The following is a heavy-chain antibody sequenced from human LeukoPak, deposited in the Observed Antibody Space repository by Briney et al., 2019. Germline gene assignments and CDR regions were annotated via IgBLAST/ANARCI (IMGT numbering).Heavy chain of an antibody. V-gene: IGHV1-69*13. J-gene: IGHJ5*02. CDR1: GGTFSSYA. D-gene: IGHD1-26*01. CDR2: IIPIFGTA. Sequence: ASVKVSCKASGGTFSSYAISWVRQAPGQGLECMRGIIPIFGTANYAQKFQGRVTITADESTSTAYMELSSLRSEDTAVYYCARDGGSYSPYNWFDPWGQGTLVTVSS. CDR3: ARDGGSYSPYNWFDP.